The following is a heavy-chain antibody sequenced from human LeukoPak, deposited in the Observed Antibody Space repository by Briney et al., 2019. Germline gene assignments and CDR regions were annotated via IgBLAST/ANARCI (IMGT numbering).Heavy chain of an antibody. Sequence: GGSLRLSCAASEFSVGSNYMTWVRQAPGKGLEWVSLIYSGGSTYYADSVKGRSTISRDNSKNTLYLQMNSLRAEDTAVYYCVRGPSGYHNTGGQGTLVTVSS. CDR2: IYSGGST. CDR3: VRGPSGYHNT. D-gene: IGHD5-12*01. CDR1: EFSVGSNY. J-gene: IGHJ4*02. V-gene: IGHV3-66*01.